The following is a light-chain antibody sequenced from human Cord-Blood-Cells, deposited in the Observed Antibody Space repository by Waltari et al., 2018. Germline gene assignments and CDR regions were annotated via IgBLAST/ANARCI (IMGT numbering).Light chain of an antibody. CDR1: QSISSY. CDR3: QQSYSTPLT. CDR2: AAS. J-gene: IGKJ4*01. V-gene: IGKV1-39*01. Sequence: DIQMTQSPSSLSASVGDRVTITCRASQSISSYLNWYQQKPGKAPKLLIYAASSLQSGVPSIDLGLFAVTLVHLPLRTLPPSFFASSSSQQSYSTPLTFGGGTKVEIK.